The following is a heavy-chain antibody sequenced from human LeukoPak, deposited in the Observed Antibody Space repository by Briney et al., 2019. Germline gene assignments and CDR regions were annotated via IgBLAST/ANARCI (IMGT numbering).Heavy chain of an antibody. CDR3: AAIGYCSGGSCQIPDYYYYYMDV. V-gene: IGHV3-74*01. D-gene: IGHD2-15*01. CDR1: GFTFSSYW. CDR2: INSDGSST. J-gene: IGHJ6*03. Sequence: GGSLRLSCAASGFTFSSYWMHWVRQAPGKGLVWVSRINSDGSSTSYADSVKGRFTISRDNAKNTLYLQMNSLRAEDTAVYYCAAIGYCSGGSCQIPDYYYYYMDVWGKGTTVTVS.